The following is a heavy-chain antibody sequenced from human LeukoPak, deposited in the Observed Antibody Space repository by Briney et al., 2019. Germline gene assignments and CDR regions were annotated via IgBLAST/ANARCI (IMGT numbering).Heavy chain of an antibody. CDR3: GRFGYVAGVDL. CDR2: INPVGTAT. CDR1: GFSFSAYW. J-gene: IGHJ4*02. Sequence: GGSLTLSCAASGFSFSAYWMTWVRQAPGAGLEFEANINPVGTATYYADPVKGRFTISRDNAKNLVYLQMNSLRAEDTAVYHCGRFGYVAGVDLWGQGTLVTVSS. D-gene: IGHD6-19*01. V-gene: IGHV3-7*01.